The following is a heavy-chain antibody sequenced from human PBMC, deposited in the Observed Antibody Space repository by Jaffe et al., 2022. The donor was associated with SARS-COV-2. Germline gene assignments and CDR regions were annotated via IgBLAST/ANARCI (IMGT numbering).Heavy chain of an antibody. Sequence: QVQLVESGGGVVQPGRSLRLSCAASGFTFSSYAMHWVRQAPGKGLEWVAVISYDGSNKYYADSVKGRFTISRDNSKNTLYLQMNSLRAEDTAVYYCARDIDSSSWYGLAFDIWGQGTMVTVSS. CDR3: ARDIDSSSWYGLAFDI. CDR1: GFTFSSYA. CDR2: ISYDGSNK. J-gene: IGHJ3*02. D-gene: IGHD6-13*01. V-gene: IGHV3-30*04.